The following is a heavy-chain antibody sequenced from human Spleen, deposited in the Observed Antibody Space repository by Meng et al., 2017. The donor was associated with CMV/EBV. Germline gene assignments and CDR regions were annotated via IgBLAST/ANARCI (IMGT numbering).Heavy chain of an antibody. CDR3: ARGGVVPYTSGSY. CDR2: INTNTGNP. V-gene: IGHV7-4-1*02. J-gene: IGHJ4*02. CDR1: GYTFTSYC. Sequence: VQLVQSGSEWKKPGASGKVSCKASGYTFTSYCMNWVRQAPGQGLEWMGWINTNTGNPTYAQGFTGRFVFSLDTSVSTAYLQISSLKAEDTAMYYCARGGVVPYTSGSYWGQGTLVTVSS. D-gene: IGHD6-19*01.